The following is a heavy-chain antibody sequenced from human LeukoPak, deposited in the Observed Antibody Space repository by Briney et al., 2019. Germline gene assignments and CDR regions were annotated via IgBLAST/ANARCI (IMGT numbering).Heavy chain of an antibody. CDR2: INHSGST. D-gene: IGHD3-22*01. V-gene: IGHV4-34*01. CDR3: ARGSMIVVNWFDP. CDR1: GGSFSGYY. Sequence: SETLSLTCAVYGGSFSGYYWSWIRQPPGKGLEWIGEINHSGSTNYNPSLKSRVTISVDTSKNQFSLELSSVTAADTAVYYCARGSMIVVNWFDPWGQGTLVTVSS. J-gene: IGHJ5*02.